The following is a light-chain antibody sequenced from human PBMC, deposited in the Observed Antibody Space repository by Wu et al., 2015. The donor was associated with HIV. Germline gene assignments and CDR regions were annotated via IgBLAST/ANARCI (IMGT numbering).Light chain of an antibody. V-gene: IGKV3-11*01. CDR1: QSVSKY. CDR2: DAY. CDR3: QQRAEWPPLT. J-gene: IGKJ4*01. Sequence: EIVLTQSPATLSLSPGDTATLSCRATQSVSKYLAWYQQRSGQTPRLLIYDAYNRAPGVPARFSGSGSGTDFTLTITTLEPEDFAVYYCQQRAEWPPLTFGGGTRGGD.